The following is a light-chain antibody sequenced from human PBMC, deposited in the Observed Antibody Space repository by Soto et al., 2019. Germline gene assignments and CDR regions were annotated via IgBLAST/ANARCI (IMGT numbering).Light chain of an antibody. J-gene: IGKJ2*01. CDR2: GAS. CDR1: QSISSS. CDR3: HQYNNGPTYT. Sequence: EIVMTQSPATLSVSPGERATLSCRASQSISSSLAWYQQKPGQAPRLLIYGASTRATGIPARFSGSGSGTEFTLTISSLQSEDFAVYYCHQYNNGPTYTFGQGTKLEIK. V-gene: IGKV3-15*01.